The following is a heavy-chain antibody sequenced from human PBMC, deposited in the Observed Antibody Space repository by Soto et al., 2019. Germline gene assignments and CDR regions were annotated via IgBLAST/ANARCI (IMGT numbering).Heavy chain of an antibody. CDR2: ISGSGDAT. D-gene: IGHD3-10*01. CDR1: GFTFSSYG. Sequence: PGGSLRLSCAASGFTFSSYGMSWVRQTPGKGLDWVSIISGSGDATFYADSVKGRFTISRDNSKNTLYLQVNSLRPEDTAVYYCAKSGGSGIIYYLDYWGQGTLVTVSS. CDR3: AKSGGSGIIYYLDY. J-gene: IGHJ4*02. V-gene: IGHV3-23*01.